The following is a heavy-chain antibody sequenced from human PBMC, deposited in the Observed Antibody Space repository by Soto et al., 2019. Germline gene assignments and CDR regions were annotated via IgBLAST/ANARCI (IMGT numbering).Heavy chain of an antibody. CDR1: GFTVSSNY. V-gene: IGHV3-53*01. CDR2: IYSGGST. Sequence: PGESLKISCAASGFTVSSNYMSWVRQAPGKGLEWVSVIYSGGSTYYADSVKGRFTISRDNSKNTLYLQMNSLRAEDTAVYYCARMPPSYYYYYGMDVWGQGTTVTVSS. CDR3: ARMPPSYYYYYGMDV. J-gene: IGHJ6*02. D-gene: IGHD2-2*01.